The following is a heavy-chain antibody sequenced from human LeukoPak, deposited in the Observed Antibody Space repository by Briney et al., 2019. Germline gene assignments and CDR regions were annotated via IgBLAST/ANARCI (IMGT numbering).Heavy chain of an antibody. J-gene: IGHJ4*02. D-gene: IGHD1-26*01. CDR1: DYSISSGYY. CDR2: IYHSGST. Sequence: SETLSLTCSVSDYSISSGYYWGWIRQPPGKGLEWIGSIYHSGSTYYNPSLKSRVTISVDTSKNQFSLKLTSVTAADTAVYYCARVFLVPYYFDYWGQGTLVIVST. CDR3: ARVFLVPYYFDY. V-gene: IGHV4-38-2*02.